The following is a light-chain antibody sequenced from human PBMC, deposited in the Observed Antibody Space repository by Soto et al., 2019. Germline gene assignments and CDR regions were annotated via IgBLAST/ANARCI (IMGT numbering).Light chain of an antibody. CDR1: QNINRW. CDR2: KAS. CDR3: LEDNVYPLS. J-gene: IGKJ4*01. V-gene: IGKV1-5*03. Sequence: DIQMTQFPSTLAASVGDRVTITCRARQNINRWLAWYQQRPGKAPNLLIHKASTLEVGVPSRFSGSASGTEFTLTISSLQPDDFAVYFCLEDNVYPLSFGGGTKVEIK.